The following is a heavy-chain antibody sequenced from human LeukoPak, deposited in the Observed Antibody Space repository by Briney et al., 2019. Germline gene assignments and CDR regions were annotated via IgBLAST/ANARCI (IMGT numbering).Heavy chain of an antibody. CDR1: GFSVGPYY. CDR2: IYSGGST. CDR3: ARGLGTNYGGYCSGGSCPFH. Sequence: GGSLRLSCVDSGFSVGPYYLSWVRQAPGKGLEWVSVIYSGGSTYFADSVKGRFTISRDISKNTVYLQMNSLRVEDTAVYYCARGLGTNYGGYCSGGSCPFHWGQGTLVTVSS. D-gene: IGHD2-15*01. J-gene: IGHJ4*02. V-gene: IGHV3-66*01.